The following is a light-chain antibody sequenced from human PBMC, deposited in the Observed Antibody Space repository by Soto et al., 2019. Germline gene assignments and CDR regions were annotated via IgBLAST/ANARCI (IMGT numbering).Light chain of an antibody. V-gene: IGKV3-11*01. J-gene: IGKJ2*01. CDR3: QQRSNWAPYT. CDR1: QSVSSY. CDR2: AAS. Sequence: EIVLTQSPATLSLSPGERATLSCRASQSVSSYLAWYQQKPGQAPRLLIYAASNRATGIPIRFSGSGSGTDLTLTINSLEPEDFAVYYCQQRSNWAPYTFGQGTKLEFK.